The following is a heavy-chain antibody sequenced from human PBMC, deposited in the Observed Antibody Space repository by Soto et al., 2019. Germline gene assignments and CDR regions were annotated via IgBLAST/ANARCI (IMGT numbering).Heavy chain of an antibody. CDR2: LYYDGST. J-gene: IGHJ6*04. CDR3: ARGAGSGEPDKSYYGLDV. D-gene: IGHD3-10*01. V-gene: IGHV4-30-2*01. CDR1: GGSVSSGSYY. Sequence: SETLSLTCTVSGGSVSSGSYYWSWIRQPPGRGLEWIGYLYYDGSTYYNPSLKSRVIISGDRSKNQFSLKLRSVTAADTAVYYWARGAGSGEPDKSYYGLDVWGKGTTVTVPS.